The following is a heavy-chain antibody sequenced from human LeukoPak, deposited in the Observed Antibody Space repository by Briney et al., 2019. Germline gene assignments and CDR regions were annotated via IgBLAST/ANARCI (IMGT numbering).Heavy chain of an antibody. CDR1: GYTLTELS. V-gene: IGHV1-24*01. CDR3: ATSRPPVLYDY. J-gene: IGHJ4*02. D-gene: IGHD4/OR15-4a*01. CDR2: FDPEDGET. Sequence: ASLKVSCKVSGYTLTELSMHCVRHAPRKRLGWMGEFDPEDGETIYAQKIQGRVTMTEDTSTDTAYMELSNLTSEDTAVYYCATSRPPVLYDYWGQGTLVTVST.